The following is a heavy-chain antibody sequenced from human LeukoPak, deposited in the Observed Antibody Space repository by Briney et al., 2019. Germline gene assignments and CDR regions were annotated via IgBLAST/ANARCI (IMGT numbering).Heavy chain of an antibody. D-gene: IGHD2-2*01. Sequence: ASVKVSCKSSGYTFIDYYIHWVRQAPGQGLEWMGWINPNSGATKYALKFQGRVSMTKDTSINTAYMDLTNLRSDDTAIFYCARVKKLMPEFEFWGQGTLVTVSS. J-gene: IGHJ4*02. CDR3: ARVKKLMPEFEF. CDR2: INPNSGAT. CDR1: GYTFIDYY. V-gene: IGHV1-2*02.